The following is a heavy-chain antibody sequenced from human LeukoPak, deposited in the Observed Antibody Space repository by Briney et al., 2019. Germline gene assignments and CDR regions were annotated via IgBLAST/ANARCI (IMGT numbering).Heavy chain of an antibody. CDR1: GDSVSSNSVA. V-gene: IGHV6-1*01. D-gene: IGHD1-26*01. Sequence: SQTLSLTFAISGDSVSSNSVAWNWIRQSPSRGLKRLGRTYYRSKWYNDYAVSVKSRINVNPDASKNQFSLQLNSVTPEDTAVYYCARVRGRVIDYWGQGTLVTVSS. J-gene: IGHJ4*02. CDR2: TYYRSKWYN. CDR3: ARVRGRVIDY.